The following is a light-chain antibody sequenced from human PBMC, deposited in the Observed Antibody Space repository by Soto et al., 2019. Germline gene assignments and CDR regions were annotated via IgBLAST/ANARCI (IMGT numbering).Light chain of an antibody. V-gene: IGLV2-23*01. CDR2: GST. CDR1: SSDIGSYNL. Sequence: SVLTQPASVSGSPGQSITISCTGTSSDIGSYNLVSWYQQHPGKAPKLMIYGSTKRPSGVSNRFSGSKSGNTASLTISGLQAEDEADYFCASHAGRSTPVIFGGGTKLTVL. CDR3: ASHAGRSTPVI. J-gene: IGLJ2*01.